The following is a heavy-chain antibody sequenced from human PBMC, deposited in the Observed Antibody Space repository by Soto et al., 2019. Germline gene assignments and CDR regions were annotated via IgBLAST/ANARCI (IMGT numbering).Heavy chain of an antibody. V-gene: IGHV3-23*01. D-gene: IGHD6-6*01. CDR2: ISGSGGST. J-gene: IGHJ4*02. CDR3: AKGRIAARPAGYYFDY. Sequence: PGGSLRLSCAASGFTFGDHAMHWVRQVPGRGLEWVSAISGSGGSTYYADSVKGRFTISRDNSKNTLYLQMNSLRAEDTAVYYCAKGRIAARPAGYYFDYWGQGTLVTVSS. CDR1: GFTFGDHA.